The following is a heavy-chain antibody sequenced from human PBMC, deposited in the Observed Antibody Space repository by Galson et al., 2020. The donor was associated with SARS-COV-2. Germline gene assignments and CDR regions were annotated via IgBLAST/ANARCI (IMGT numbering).Heavy chain of an antibody. CDR3: SRIIVTAYYFSYMDV. CDR1: GGSISSSDW. D-gene: IGHD2-21*02. CDR2: IFHSGYT. V-gene: IGHV4-4*02. J-gene: IGHJ6*03. Sequence: SETLSLTCAVSGGSISSSDWWGWVRQPPGKGLEWIGEIFHSGYTNYNPSLKSRVTMSLDTSKNQFSLILSSVTAADTALYYCSRIIVTAYYFSYMDVWGKGTTVTVSS.